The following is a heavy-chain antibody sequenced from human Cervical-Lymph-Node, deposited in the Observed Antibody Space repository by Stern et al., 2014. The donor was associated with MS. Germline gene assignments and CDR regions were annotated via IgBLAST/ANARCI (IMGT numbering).Heavy chain of an antibody. D-gene: IGHD3-10*01. CDR1: GLTFSSYW. CDR2: INTDGGTT. J-gene: IGHJ4*02. V-gene: IGHV3-74*01. Sequence: QLVESGGDLVQPGGSRRLSCAMSGLTFSSYWMHWVRQAPGKGLVWVSRINTDGGTTSYADSVKGRFTISRDNAKNTLYLQMNNLRVEDTAVYYCARDHYYGSGTYFSYWGQGTLVTVSS. CDR3: ARDHYYGSGTYFSY.